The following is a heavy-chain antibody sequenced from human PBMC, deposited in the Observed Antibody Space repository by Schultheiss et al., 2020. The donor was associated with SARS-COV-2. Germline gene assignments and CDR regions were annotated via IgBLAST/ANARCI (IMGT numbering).Heavy chain of an antibody. J-gene: IGHJ4*02. D-gene: IGHD6-19*01. Sequence: SETLSLTCTVSGGSISSGDYYWSWIRQPPGKGLEWIGYIYYSGSTNYNPSLKSRVTISVDTSKNQFSLKLSSVTAADTAVYYCARAGIAVARFDYWGQGTLVTVSS. CDR2: IYYSGST. CDR3: ARAGIAVARFDY. CDR1: GGSISSGDYY. V-gene: IGHV4-61*08.